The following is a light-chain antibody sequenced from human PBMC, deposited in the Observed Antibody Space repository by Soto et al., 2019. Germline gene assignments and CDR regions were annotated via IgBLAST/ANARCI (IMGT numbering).Light chain of an antibody. CDR3: QHYDNLPLT. CDR2: DAS. V-gene: IGKV1-33*01. CDR1: QDVTNF. Sequence: DIQLTQSPSTLSASVGDRVTITCQASQDVTNFLNWYQQKPGKAPKLLIYDASHLQTGVPSRFSGSGSGTDFTFTISSLQPEDSAAYFCQHYDNLPLTFGGGTKVDIK. J-gene: IGKJ4*01.